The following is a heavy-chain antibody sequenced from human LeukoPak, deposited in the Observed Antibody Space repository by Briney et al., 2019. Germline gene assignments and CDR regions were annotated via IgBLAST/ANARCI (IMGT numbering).Heavy chain of an antibody. Sequence: TGGSLRLSCAASGFTFSMYGMYWVRQAPGKGLEWVAHISYDGSETYYGDSVKGRFTISRDNSKNTLYLQMSSLRGDDAAVYFCAKDAENYYGTHWYFGLWGRGTVVSVSS. CDR1: GFTFSMYG. J-gene: IGHJ2*01. V-gene: IGHV3-30*18. CDR3: AKDAENYYGTHWYFGL. D-gene: IGHD1-26*01. CDR2: ISYDGSET.